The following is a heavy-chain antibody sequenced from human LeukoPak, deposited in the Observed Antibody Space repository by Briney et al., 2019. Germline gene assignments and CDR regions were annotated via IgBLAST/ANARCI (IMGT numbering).Heavy chain of an antibody. CDR1: GGSISSGDYY. J-gene: IGHJ4*02. D-gene: IGHD2/OR15-2a*01. Sequence: SETLSLACTVSGGSISSGDYYWSWIRQPPGKGLEWIGYIYYSGSTYYNPSLKSRVTISVDTSKNQFSLKLSSVTAADTAVYYCARVSDYLFDYWGQGTLVTVSS. V-gene: IGHV4-30-4*01. CDR2: IYYSGST. CDR3: ARVSDYLFDY.